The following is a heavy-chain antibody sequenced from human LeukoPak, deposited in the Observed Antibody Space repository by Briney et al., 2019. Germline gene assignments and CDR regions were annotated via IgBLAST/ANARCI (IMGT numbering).Heavy chain of an antibody. Sequence: SGGSLRLSCAASGFTFSSYWMHWVRQAPGKGLVWVSRINSDGSSTSYADSVKGQFTISRDNSKNTLYLQMNSLRAEDTAVYYCAKNDGYNPRGYFDYWGQGTLVTVSS. J-gene: IGHJ4*02. CDR1: GFTFSSYW. CDR2: INSDGSST. D-gene: IGHD5-24*01. CDR3: AKNDGYNPRGYFDY. V-gene: IGHV3-74*01.